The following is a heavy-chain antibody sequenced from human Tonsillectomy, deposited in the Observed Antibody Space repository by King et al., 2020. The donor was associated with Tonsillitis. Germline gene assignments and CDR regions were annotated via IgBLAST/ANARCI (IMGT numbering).Heavy chain of an antibody. Sequence: VQLVESGGGLVQPGGSLRLSCAASGFTFSSYAMSWVRQAPGKGLEWLSGISGSGGGTYYADSVKGRFTISRDNSKNTLYLQMNSLKTEDTAVYFCVRELGIADSTDWGLGTQVTVSS. V-gene: IGHV3-23*04. CDR3: VRELGIADSTD. J-gene: IGHJ4*02. D-gene: IGHD6-13*01. CDR1: GFTFSSYA. CDR2: ISGSGGGT.